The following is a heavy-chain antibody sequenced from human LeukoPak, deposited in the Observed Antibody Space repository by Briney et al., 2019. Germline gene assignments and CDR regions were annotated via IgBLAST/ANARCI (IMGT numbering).Heavy chain of an antibody. V-gene: IGHV3-30*04. CDR2: ISYDGSNK. CDR1: GLTFSSYA. J-gene: IGHJ4*02. D-gene: IGHD6-13*01. CDR3: ARAVGAAAVDY. Sequence: GGSLRLSCAASGLTFSSYAMHWVRQAPGKGLEWVAVISYDGSNKYYADSVKGRFTISRDNSKNTLYLQMNSLRAEDTAVYYCARAVGAAAVDYWGQGTLVTVSS.